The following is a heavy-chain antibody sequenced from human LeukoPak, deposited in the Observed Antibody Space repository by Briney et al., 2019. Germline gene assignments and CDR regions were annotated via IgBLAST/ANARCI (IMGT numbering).Heavy chain of an antibody. CDR3: AKALAEWEPFSFDY. D-gene: IGHD1-26*01. CDR2: IRYDGSNK. J-gene: IGHJ4*02. CDR1: GFTFSSYG. Sequence: GGSLRLSCAASGFTFSSYGMHWVRQAPGKGLEWVAFIRYDGSNKYYADSVKGRFTISRDNSKNTLYLQMNSLRAEDTAVYYCAKALAEWEPFSFDYWGQGTLVTVSS. V-gene: IGHV3-30*02.